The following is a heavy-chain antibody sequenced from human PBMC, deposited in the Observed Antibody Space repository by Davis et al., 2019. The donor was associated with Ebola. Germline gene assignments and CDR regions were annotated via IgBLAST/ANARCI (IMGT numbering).Heavy chain of an antibody. J-gene: IGHJ6*02. CDR1: GFTFSRYS. D-gene: IGHD2-15*01. CDR2: ISGSSGTI. V-gene: IGHV3-48*02. Sequence: SCAASGFTFSRYSMNCVRQAPGKGLEWVSYISGSSGTIHYADSVKGRFTVSRDSAKNSLYLQMNSLRDEDTAVYYCARDLAVDWDYDYYDMDVWGQGTTVTVSS. CDR3: ARDLAVDWDYDYYDMDV.